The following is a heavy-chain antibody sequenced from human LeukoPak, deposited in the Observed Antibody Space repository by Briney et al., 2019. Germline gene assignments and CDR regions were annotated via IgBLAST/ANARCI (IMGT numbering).Heavy chain of an antibody. V-gene: IGHV3-30-3*01. Sequence: PGGSLRLSCAASGFTFSSYAMHWVRQAPGKGLEWVAVISYDGSNKYYADSVKGRFTISRDNSKNTLYLQMNGLRAEDTAVYYCARGDSSGYSIWYYYGMDVWGQGTTVTVSS. CDR2: ISYDGSNK. D-gene: IGHD3-22*01. J-gene: IGHJ6*02. CDR1: GFTFSSYA. CDR3: ARGDSSGYSIWYYYGMDV.